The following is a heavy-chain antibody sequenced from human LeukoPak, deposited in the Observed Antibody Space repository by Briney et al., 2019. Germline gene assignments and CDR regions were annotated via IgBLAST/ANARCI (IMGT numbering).Heavy chain of an antibody. D-gene: IGHD2-2*01. V-gene: IGHV4-59*08. Sequence: SETLSLTCTVSGGSTSSYYWSWIRQPPGKGLEWIGYIYYSGSTNYNPSLKSRVTISVDTSKNQFSLKLSSVTAADTAVYYCARHRYAPAWFDPWGQGTLVTVSS. CDR2: IYYSGST. J-gene: IGHJ5*02. CDR1: GGSTSSYY. CDR3: ARHRYAPAWFDP.